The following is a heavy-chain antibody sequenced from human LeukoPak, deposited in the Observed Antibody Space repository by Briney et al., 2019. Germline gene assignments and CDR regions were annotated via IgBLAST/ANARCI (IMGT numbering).Heavy chain of an antibody. Sequence: SETLSLTCTVSGGSISSGGYYWSWIRQHPGTGLEWIGYIYYSGSTYYNPSLKSRVTISVDTSKNQFSLKLSSVTAADTAVYYCANSGLRYYYDSSGYYYSGAEYFQHWGQGTLVTVSS. J-gene: IGHJ1*01. D-gene: IGHD3-22*01. V-gene: IGHV4-31*03. CDR1: GGSISSGGYY. CDR3: ANSGLRYYYDSSGYYYSGAEYFQH. CDR2: IYYSGST.